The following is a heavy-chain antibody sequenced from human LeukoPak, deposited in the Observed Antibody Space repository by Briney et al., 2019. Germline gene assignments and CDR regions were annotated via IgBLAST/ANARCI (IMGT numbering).Heavy chain of an antibody. Sequence: GGSLRLSCAASGFPFSTYTMKWVRQAPGKGLEWVSSISTSSIYIYYADSLKGRFTISRDNAKNSLYLQMSSLRAEDTAMYYCARDQWIQLSEYYYYMDVWGKGTTVTISS. D-gene: IGHD5-18*01. V-gene: IGHV3-21*01. CDR1: GFPFSTYT. J-gene: IGHJ6*03. CDR2: ISTSSIYI. CDR3: ARDQWIQLSEYYYYMDV.